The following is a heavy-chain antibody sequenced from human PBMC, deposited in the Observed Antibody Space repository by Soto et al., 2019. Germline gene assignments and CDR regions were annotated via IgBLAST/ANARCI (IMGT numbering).Heavy chain of an antibody. V-gene: IGHV4-34*01. D-gene: IGHD2-15*01. Sequence: QVQLKQWGAGLLKPSETLSLTCAVYDGSFSGYYWSWIRQPPGKGLEWIGEINHSESTNYNPSLKSRVTISVDTSKNQFSLNLSSVTAADTAVYYCARGRPSCSGGSCVVGDFDYWGQGTLVTVSS. CDR3: ARGRPSCSGGSCVVGDFDY. J-gene: IGHJ4*02. CDR1: DGSFSGYY. CDR2: INHSEST.